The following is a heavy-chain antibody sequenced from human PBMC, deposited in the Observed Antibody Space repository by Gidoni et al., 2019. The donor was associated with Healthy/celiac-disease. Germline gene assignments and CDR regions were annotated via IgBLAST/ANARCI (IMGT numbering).Heavy chain of an antibody. J-gene: IGHJ5*02. CDR2: FDPEDGET. Sequence: QVQLVQSGAEVKKPGASVKVSCKVSGYTLTELSMHWVRQAPGKGLEWMGGFDPEDGETIYAQKFQGRVTMTEDTSTDTAYMELSSLRSEDTAVYYCATYLYGDYPLRLYDWFDPWGQGTLVTVSS. D-gene: IGHD4-17*01. CDR1: GYTLTELS. CDR3: ATYLYGDYPLRLYDWFDP. V-gene: IGHV1-24*01.